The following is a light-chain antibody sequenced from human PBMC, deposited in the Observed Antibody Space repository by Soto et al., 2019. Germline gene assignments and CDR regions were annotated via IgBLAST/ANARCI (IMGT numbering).Light chain of an antibody. V-gene: IGKV3D-15*01. Sequence: EIVMTQSPATLSVPPGERATLSCRASQTVSTKLAWYQQKPGQAPRLLIYDATTRATGIPDRFSGSGSGTEFTLTISSLQSEDVAVYYCQQYNKWRFTFGPGTKVDMK. CDR2: DAT. CDR3: QQYNKWRFT. CDR1: QTVSTK. J-gene: IGKJ3*01.